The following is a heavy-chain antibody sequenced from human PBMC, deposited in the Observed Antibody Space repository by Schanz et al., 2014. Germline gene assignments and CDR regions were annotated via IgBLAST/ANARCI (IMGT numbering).Heavy chain of an antibody. J-gene: IGHJ5*02. CDR3: ARPALWFGDNCFDP. D-gene: IGHD3-10*01. Sequence: EVQLVESGGGLVQPGGSLRLSCAASGFSVGNKYMNWVRQAPGKGLEWVSAMNESHSTIYYADSVKGRFTISRDNAKNTLYLQMNSLRAEDTAVYYCARPALWFGDNCFDPWGQGTLXTVSS. CDR1: GFSVGNKY. CDR2: MNESHSTI. V-gene: IGHV3-66*01.